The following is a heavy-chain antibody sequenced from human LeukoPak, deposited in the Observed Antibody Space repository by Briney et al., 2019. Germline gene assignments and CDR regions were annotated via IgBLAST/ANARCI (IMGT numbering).Heavy chain of an antibody. D-gene: IGHD3-3*01. CDR2: ISAYNGNT. CDR3: ARAVTIFGVGDAFDI. Sequence: ASVKVSCKASGYTFTSYGISWVRQAPGQGLEWMGWISAYNGNTNYAQKLQGRVTMTTDTSTSTAYMELRSLRSDDTAVYYCARAVTIFGVGDAFDIWGQGTMVTVSS. V-gene: IGHV1-18*01. CDR1: GYTFTSYG. J-gene: IGHJ3*02.